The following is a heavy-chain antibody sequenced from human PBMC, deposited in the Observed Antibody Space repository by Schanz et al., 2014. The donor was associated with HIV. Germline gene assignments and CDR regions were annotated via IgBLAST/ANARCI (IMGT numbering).Heavy chain of an antibody. J-gene: IGHJ6*02. V-gene: IGHV3-21*01. CDR3: ARDFGVTISTSGPPRNYYAMDV. D-gene: IGHD3-3*01. CDR2: ISDRSDYL. CDR1: GFTFMRHT. Sequence: EVQLLESGGGLVQPGGSLRLSCAASGFTFMRHTMNWVRQAPGKGLEWVSSISDRSDYLHYADSVKGRFTISRDISKSTLYLQMNSLRAEDTAMYYCARDFGVTISTSGPPRNYYAMDVWGQGTTVTVSS.